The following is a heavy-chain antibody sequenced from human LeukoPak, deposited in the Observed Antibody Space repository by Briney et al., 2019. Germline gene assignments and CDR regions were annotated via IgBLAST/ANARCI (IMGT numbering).Heavy chain of an antibody. CDR3: ARDLAIFGVGMYNWFDP. J-gene: IGHJ5*02. CDR2: ISSSSSYI. CDR1: GFTFSSYS. Sequence: AGGSLRLSCAASGFTFSSYSMNWVRQAPGKGLDWVSSISSSSSYIYYADSVKGRFTISRDNAKNSLYLQMNGLRAEDTAVYYCARDLAIFGVGMYNWFDPWGQGTLVTVSS. V-gene: IGHV3-21*01. D-gene: IGHD3-3*01.